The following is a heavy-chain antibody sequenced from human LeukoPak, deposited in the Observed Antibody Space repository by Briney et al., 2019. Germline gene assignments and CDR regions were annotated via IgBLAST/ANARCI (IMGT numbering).Heavy chain of an antibody. CDR1: GFTFSSYS. CDR3: ARDFPRDNDAFDI. J-gene: IGHJ3*02. Sequence: GGSLRLSCAASGFTFSSYSMNWVRQAPGKGLEWVSSISSSSSYIYYADSTKGRFTISRDNAKNSLYLQMNSLRAEDTAVYYCARDFPRDNDAFDIWGQGTMVTVSS. CDR2: ISSSSSYI. V-gene: IGHV3-21*01.